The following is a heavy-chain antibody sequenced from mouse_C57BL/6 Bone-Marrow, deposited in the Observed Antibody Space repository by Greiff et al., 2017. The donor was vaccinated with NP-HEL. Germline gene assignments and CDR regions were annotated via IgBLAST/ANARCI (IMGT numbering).Heavy chain of an antibody. Sequence: VQLKESGPGLVKPSQPVFLTCTVTGISITTGNYRWSWIRQFPGNKLEWIGYIYYSGTITYNPSLTSRTTITRDTPKNQFFLEMNSLTAEDTATYYCAREGGPGLYYFDYWGQGTTLTVSS. CDR2: IYYSGTI. J-gene: IGHJ2*01. CDR1: GISITTGNYR. D-gene: IGHD3-3*01. CDR3: AREGGPGLYYFDY. V-gene: IGHV3-5*01.